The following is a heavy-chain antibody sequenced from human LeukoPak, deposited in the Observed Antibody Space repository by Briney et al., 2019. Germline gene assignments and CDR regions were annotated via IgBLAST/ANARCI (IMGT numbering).Heavy chain of an antibody. CDR3: ARRYTASPGERFDY. Sequence: TSETLSLTCTVSGGSISNYYWTWIPQPPGKGLEWIGYIYSSGNTNYNPSLNSRVTISLDTSKNQFSLMLRSLTAADTAVYYCARRYTASPGERFDYWGQGTLVTVSS. CDR2: IYSSGNT. D-gene: IGHD2-2*02. V-gene: IGHV4-59*08. J-gene: IGHJ4*02. CDR1: GGSISNYY.